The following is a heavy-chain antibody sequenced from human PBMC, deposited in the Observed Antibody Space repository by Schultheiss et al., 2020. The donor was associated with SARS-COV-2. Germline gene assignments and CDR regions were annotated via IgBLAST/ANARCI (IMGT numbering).Heavy chain of an antibody. J-gene: IGHJ6*02. CDR2: IYYSGST. Sequence: SQTLSLTCAVYGGSFSGYYWSWIRQPPGKGLEWIGYIYYSGSTNYNPSLKSRVTISVDTSKNQFSLKLSSVTAADTAVYYCARLVVVAATPLANYYYGMDVWGQGTTVTVSS. D-gene: IGHD2-15*01. CDR3: ARLVVVAATPLANYYYGMDV. V-gene: IGHV4-59*12. CDR1: GGSFSGYY.